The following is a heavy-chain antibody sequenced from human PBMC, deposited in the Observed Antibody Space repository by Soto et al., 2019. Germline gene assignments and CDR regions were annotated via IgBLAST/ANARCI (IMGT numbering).Heavy chain of an antibody. V-gene: IGHV1-18*04. Sequence: ASVKVSCKASGYTFTSYGISGVRQAPGQGLEWMGWISAYNGNTNYAQKLQGRVTMTTDTSTSTAYMELRSLRSDDTAVYYCARDTEVRFLEWLLPDAPFDYWGQGTLVTVCS. CDR1: GYTFTSYG. J-gene: IGHJ4*02. D-gene: IGHD3-3*01. CDR2: ISAYNGNT. CDR3: ARDTEVRFLEWLLPDAPFDY.